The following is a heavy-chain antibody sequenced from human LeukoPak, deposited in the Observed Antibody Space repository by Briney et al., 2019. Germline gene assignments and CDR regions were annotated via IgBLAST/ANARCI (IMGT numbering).Heavy chain of an antibody. CDR3: ARRPDYGGTPTFDH. CDR2: LYSDGST. D-gene: IGHD4-23*01. J-gene: IGHJ4*02. Sequence: PGGFLRLSCAASGVTVSSNYMSWVRQAPGKGLEWVSVLYSDGSTYYADSVKGRFTISRDNSKNTLYLQMNSLRAEDTAVYFCARRPDYGGTPTFDHWGQGTLVTVSS. V-gene: IGHV3-66*01. CDR1: GVTVSSNY.